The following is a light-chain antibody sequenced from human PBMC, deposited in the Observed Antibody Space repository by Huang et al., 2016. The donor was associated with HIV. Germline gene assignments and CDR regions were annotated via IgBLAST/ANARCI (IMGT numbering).Light chain of an antibody. CDR3: MHTIQFPFT. CDR1: QSLLHNDGKTF. CDR2: EVS. J-gene: IGKJ3*01. V-gene: IGKV2-29*02. Sequence: DIVMTQTQLSLSVTPGQPASISCKSSQSLLHNDGKTFLYWYLQKPGQSPQLLIYEVSRRCSGVPDRFSGSGSGTDFTLKISRVEAEDVWVYYCMHTIQFPFTFGPGTKVDIK.